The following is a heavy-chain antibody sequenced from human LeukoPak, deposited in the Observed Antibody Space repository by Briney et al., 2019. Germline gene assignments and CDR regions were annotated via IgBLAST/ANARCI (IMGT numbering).Heavy chain of an antibody. J-gene: IGHJ4*02. D-gene: IGHD3-9*01. CDR3: ATDLNHVLRYFDWPPGY. CDR1: GYTLTELS. V-gene: IGHV1-24*01. CDR2: FDPEDGET. Sequence: ASVKVSCKVSGYTLTELSMHWVRQAPGKGLEWMGGFDPEDGETIYAQKFQGRVTMTEDTSTDTAYMELSSLRSEDTAVYYCATDLNHVLRYFDWPPGYWGQGTLVIVSS.